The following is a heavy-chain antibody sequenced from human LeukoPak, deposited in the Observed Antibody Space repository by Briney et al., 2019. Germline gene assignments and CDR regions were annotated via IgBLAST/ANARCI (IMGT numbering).Heavy chain of an antibody. D-gene: IGHD2-2*03. CDR2: INHSGST. CDR1: GGSFSGYY. J-gene: IGHJ4*02. CDR3: ARRGGYGYCSSTSCPVDY. Sequence: SETLSLTCAVHGGSFSGYYWSWIRQPPGKGLEWIGEINHSGSTNYNPSLKSRVTISVDTSKNQFSLKLSSVTAADTAVYYCARRGGYGYCSSTSCPVDYWGQGTLVTVSS. V-gene: IGHV4-34*01.